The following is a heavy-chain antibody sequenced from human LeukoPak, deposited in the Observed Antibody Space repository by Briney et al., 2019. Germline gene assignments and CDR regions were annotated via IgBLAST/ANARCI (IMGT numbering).Heavy chain of an antibody. CDR3: ARVVGTYDFWSGYQGGYFDY. CDR2: IYYSGST. Sequence: SQTLSLTCTVSGGSISSGGYYWSWIRQHPGKGLEWIGYIYYSGSTYYNPSLNSRVTISVDTSKNQFSLKLSSVTAADTAVYYCARVVGTYDFWSGYQGGYFDYWGQGTLVTVSS. J-gene: IGHJ4*02. CDR1: GGSISSGGYY. V-gene: IGHV4-31*03. D-gene: IGHD3-3*01.